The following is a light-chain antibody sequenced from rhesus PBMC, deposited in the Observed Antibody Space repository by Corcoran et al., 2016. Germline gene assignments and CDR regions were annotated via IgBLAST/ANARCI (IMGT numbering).Light chain of an antibody. CDR3: QQHDNSPFT. Sequence: DIQMTQSPSSLSASVGDRVTITCRASQGISNWLAWYQQKPGKAPKLLIYRASNLETGVPSRFSGSGSGTDFTLTSSSLQPEDIATYYCQQHDNSPFTFGGGTKVEIK. CDR2: RAS. J-gene: IGKJ4*01. V-gene: IGKV1-69*01. CDR1: QGISNW.